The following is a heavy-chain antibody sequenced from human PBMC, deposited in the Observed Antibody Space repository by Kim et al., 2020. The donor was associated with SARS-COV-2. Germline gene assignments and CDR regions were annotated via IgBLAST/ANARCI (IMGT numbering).Heavy chain of an antibody. CDR1: GGSISSYY. D-gene: IGHD2-15*01. J-gene: IGHJ6*02. CDR2: IYYSGST. Sequence: SETLSLTCTVSGGSISSYYWSWIRQPPGKGLEWIGDIYYSGSTNYNPSLKSRRTITVDTSKNQFSLKLSSVTAADTAVYYCARVGGGRGYCSGGSCYGWWTTYGMDVWGQGTTVTVSS. V-gene: IGHV4-59*13. CDR3: ARVGGGRGYCSGGSCYGWWTTYGMDV.